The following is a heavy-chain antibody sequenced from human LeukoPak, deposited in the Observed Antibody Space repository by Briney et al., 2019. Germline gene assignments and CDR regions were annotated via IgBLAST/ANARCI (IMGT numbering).Heavy chain of an antibody. CDR3: ARQMVAYGDYVMDY. J-gene: IGHJ4*02. V-gene: IGHV4-39*01. D-gene: IGHD4-17*01. Sequence: SETLSLTCTVSGGSISSYYWYWIRQPPGKGLEWIGSIYYSGSTYYNPSLKSRVTISVDTSKNQFSLKVSSVTAADTAVYYCARQMVAYGDYVMDYWGQGNLVTVSS. CDR2: IYYSGST. CDR1: GGSISSYY.